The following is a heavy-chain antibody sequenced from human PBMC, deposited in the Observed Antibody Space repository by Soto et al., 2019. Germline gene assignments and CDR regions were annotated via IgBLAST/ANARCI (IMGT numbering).Heavy chain of an antibody. J-gene: IGHJ6*03. CDR1: GGSFSGYY. V-gene: IGHV4-34*01. D-gene: IGHD6-13*01. CDR3: ARGKQQPSYYYYMDV. CDR2: INHSGST. Sequence: SETLSLTCAVYGGSFSGYYWSWIRQPPGKGLEWIGEINHSGSTNYNPSLKSRVTISVDTSKNQFSLKLSSVTAADTAVYYCARGKQQPSYYYYMDVWGKGTTVTVSS.